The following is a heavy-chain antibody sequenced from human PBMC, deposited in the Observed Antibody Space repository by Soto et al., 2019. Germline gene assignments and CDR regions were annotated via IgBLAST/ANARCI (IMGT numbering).Heavy chain of an antibody. D-gene: IGHD5-18*01. Sequence: QVQLQESGPGLVKPSQPLSLTCTVSGASISSGGYYWSWIRQPPGKGLEWIGYVYYSGSPYYDPSLKSRSTMSEDTSQNQFPLKLTSGSGANRAVWYWASNSYRDTFYDYWGQGTLVTVSS. V-gene: IGHV4-30-4*01. J-gene: IGHJ4*02. CDR3: ASNSYRDTFYDY. CDR2: VYYSGSP. CDR1: GASISSGGYY.